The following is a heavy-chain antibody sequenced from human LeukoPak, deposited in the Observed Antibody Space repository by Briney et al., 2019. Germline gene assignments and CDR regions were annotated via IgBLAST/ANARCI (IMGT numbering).Heavy chain of an antibody. Sequence: RASVKVSCKTSGYTFTNYGMHWVRQAPRQSPEWMGWISTGNGDTKSSQRFQDRVTLTRDTSARTAYMELNSLNSGDTAVYYCARVPLSDASGHYYPHWGQGTLVTVSS. J-gene: IGHJ1*01. CDR1: GYTFTNYG. D-gene: IGHD1-26*01. CDR3: ARVPLSDASGHYYPH. CDR2: ISTGNGDT. V-gene: IGHV1-3*04.